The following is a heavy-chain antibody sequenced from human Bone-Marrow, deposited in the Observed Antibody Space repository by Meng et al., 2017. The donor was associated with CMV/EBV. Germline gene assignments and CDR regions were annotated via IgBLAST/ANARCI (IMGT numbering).Heavy chain of an antibody. V-gene: IGHV3-64*02. Sequence: GESLKISCAASGFTFSSYAMHWVRQAPGKGLEYVSAISSNGGSTYYADSVKGRFTISRDNSKNTLYLQMGSLRAEDTAVYYCARDHEVVVVPAATNWFDPWGQGTLVTVSS. CDR1: GFTFSSYA. D-gene: IGHD2-2*01. J-gene: IGHJ5*02. CDR3: ARDHEVVVVPAATNWFDP. CDR2: ISSNGGST.